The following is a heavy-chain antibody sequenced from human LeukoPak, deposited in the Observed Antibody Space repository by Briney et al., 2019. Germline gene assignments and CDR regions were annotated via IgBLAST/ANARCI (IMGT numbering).Heavy chain of an antibody. CDR1: GGSISSGGYY. Sequence: KPSQTLSLNCTVSGGSISSGGYYWRWIRKHPGKSLEWIGYNYYTGSTYYNPSLKSRVTISVDTSKNQFSLKLSSVTAADTAVYYCARDRADCSSTSCYGYYYYYGMDVWGQGTTVTVSS. CDR3: ARDRADCSSTSCYGYYYYYGMDV. CDR2: NYYTGST. D-gene: IGHD2-2*01. V-gene: IGHV4-31*03. J-gene: IGHJ6*02.